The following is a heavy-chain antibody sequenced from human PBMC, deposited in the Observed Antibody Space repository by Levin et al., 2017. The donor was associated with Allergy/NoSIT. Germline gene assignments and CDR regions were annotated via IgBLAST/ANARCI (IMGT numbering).Heavy chain of an antibody. CDR3: ARNGSCPTVALSGVAFDY. D-gene: IGHD6-19*01. CDR2: IYHSGST. Sequence: TSETLSLTCAVSGHSITSGYYWGWIRQTPGKGLEWIGSIYHSGSTHYNPSLKSRVTISVDTSRNQFFLRMTSVTAADTAVYYCARNGSCPTVALSGVAFDYWGQGILVTVSS. CDR1: GHSITSGYY. V-gene: IGHV4-38-2*01. J-gene: IGHJ4*02.